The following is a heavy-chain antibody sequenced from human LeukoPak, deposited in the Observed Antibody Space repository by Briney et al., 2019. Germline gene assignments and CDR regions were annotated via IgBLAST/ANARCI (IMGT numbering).Heavy chain of an antibody. D-gene: IGHD5-12*01. Sequence: SETLSLTCTVSGDSISRIGYYWGWIRPSPGKGLEWIGSIYYSGSTYYNPSLKSRVIISVDTSKNQFSLKVSSVTAADTAVYYCARQRGYTYGYVDYWGQGTLVTVSS. CDR1: GDSISRIGYY. CDR3: ARQRGYTYGYVDY. J-gene: IGHJ4*02. CDR2: IYYSGST. V-gene: IGHV4-39*01.